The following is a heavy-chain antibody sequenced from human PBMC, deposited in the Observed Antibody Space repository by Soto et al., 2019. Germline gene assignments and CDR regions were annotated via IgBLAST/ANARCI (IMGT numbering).Heavy chain of an antibody. J-gene: IGHJ5*02. CDR2: ISASSTNT. D-gene: IGHD3-10*01. CDR1: RFSISDYA. V-gene: IGHV3-23*01. CDR3: AKHFAHLVSGGSDP. Sequence: EVQLLESGGGLVQPGGSLRLSCTDSRFSISDYALSWVRQAPGKGLEWVSVISASSTNTYYADSVKGRFVISRDNSKNTLFLQMNSLRGEDTAVYYCAKHFAHLVSGGSDPWGQGTLVTVAS.